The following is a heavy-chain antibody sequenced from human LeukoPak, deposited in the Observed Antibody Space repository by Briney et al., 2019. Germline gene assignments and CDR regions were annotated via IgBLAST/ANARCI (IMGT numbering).Heavy chain of an antibody. V-gene: IGHV4-34*01. J-gene: IGHJ4*02. CDR3: ARVGGDDSYCTNGVCYTPRYYFDY. D-gene: IGHD2-8*01. Sequence: PSETLSLTCAVYGGSFSGYYWSWIRQPPGKGLEWIGEINHSGSTNYNPSLKSRVTISVDTSKNQFSLKLSSVTAADTAVYYCARVGGDDSYCTNGVCYTPRYYFDYRGQGTLVTVSS. CDR1: GGSFSGYY. CDR2: INHSGST.